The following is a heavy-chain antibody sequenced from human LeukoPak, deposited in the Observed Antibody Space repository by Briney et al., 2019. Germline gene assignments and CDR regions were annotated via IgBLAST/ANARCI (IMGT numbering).Heavy chain of an antibody. CDR1: GPTFNRDW. D-gene: IGHD1-26*01. Sequence: GGSLRLSCTNSGPTFNRDWMGWLRQAPGKGLEWLAHIKPDESRIFYADSVKGRFALSRDNAKNSVHLQMNSLRAEDTAVYFCARLILWETSNAFDIWGQGTMVAVSS. V-gene: IGHV3-7*03. J-gene: IGHJ3*02. CDR2: IKPDESRI. CDR3: ARLILWETSNAFDI.